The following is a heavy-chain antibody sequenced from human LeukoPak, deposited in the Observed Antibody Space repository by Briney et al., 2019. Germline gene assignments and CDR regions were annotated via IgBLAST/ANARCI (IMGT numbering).Heavy chain of an antibody. CDR1: GGSITSSSYY. V-gene: IGHV4-39*01. CDR3: ARHPRLFHFDY. Sequence: SETLSLTCTVSGGSITSSSYYWGWIRQPPGKGLEWIGSIYYSGSTYYNPSLKSRVTISVDTSKNQFSLKLSSVTAADTAVYYCARHPRLFHFDYWGQGTLVTVSS. CDR2: IYYSGST. D-gene: IGHD3-10*02. J-gene: IGHJ4*02.